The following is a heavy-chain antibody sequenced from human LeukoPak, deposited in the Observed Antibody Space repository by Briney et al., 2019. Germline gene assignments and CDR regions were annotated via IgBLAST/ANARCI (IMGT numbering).Heavy chain of an antibody. D-gene: IGHD6-19*01. CDR3: AIGRIAVPGSGGLFDY. CDR1: GFTFSSYS. CDR2: ISSSSSYI. V-gene: IGHV3-21*04. Sequence: PGGSLRLSCAASGFTFSSYSMNWVRQAPGKGLEWLSSISSSSSYIYYADSVKGRFTISRDNAKNSLYLQMDSLRAEDTAVYYCAIGRIAVPGSGGLFDYWGQGTLVTVSS. J-gene: IGHJ4*02.